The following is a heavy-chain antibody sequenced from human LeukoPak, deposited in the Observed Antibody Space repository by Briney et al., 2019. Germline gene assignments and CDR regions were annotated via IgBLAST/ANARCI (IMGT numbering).Heavy chain of an antibody. CDR2: IWYDGSNK. J-gene: IGHJ4*02. CDR3: ARGGGDYCFDY. D-gene: IGHD2-21*02. CDR1: GFTFSSYG. V-gene: IGHV3-33*01. Sequence: GSLRLSCAASGFTFSSYGMHWVRQAPGKGLEWVAVIWYDGSNKYYADSVKGRFTISRDNSKNTLYLQMNSLGADDTAVYFCARGGGDYCFDYWGQGALVTVSS.